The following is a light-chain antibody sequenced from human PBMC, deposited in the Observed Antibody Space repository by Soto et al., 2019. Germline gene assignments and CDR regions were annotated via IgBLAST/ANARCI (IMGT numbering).Light chain of an antibody. V-gene: IGKV3-20*01. J-gene: IGKJ1*01. CDR2: AAS. CDR3: QQYGSSPWT. Sequence: EIVMTQSPATLSVSPGEIVTLYFSASQNIISNLVWHQQKPGQAPRLLIYAASRRATGIPDRFSGSGSGTDFTLTISRLEPEDFAVYYCQQYGSSPWTFGQGTKVDIK. CDR1: QNIISN.